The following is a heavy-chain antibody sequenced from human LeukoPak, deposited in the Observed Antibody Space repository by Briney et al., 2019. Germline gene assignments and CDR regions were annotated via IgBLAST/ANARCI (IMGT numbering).Heavy chain of an antibody. D-gene: IGHD3-3*01. CDR2: IIPIFGTA. CDR3: ARVGYDFWSGYPIYYYYMDV. J-gene: IGHJ6*03. Sequence: GASVKVSCKASGGTFSSYSISWVRQAPGQGLEWMGGIIPIFGTANYAQKFQGRVTITTDESTSTAYMELSSLRSADTAVYYRARVGYDFWSGYPIYYYYMDVWGKGTTVTVSS. CDR1: GGTFSSYS. V-gene: IGHV1-69*05.